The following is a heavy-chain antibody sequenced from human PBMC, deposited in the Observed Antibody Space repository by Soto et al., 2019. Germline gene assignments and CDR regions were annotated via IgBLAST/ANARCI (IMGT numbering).Heavy chain of an antibody. J-gene: IGHJ6*02. CDR1: GGSISSANYY. CDR2: IYYSGSS. V-gene: IGHV4-31*03. Sequence: SETLSLTCTVSGGSISSANYYWSWVRKHPGKGLEWIGHIYYSGSSYYNPSLQSRVTISVDTSKNQFSLQLSSVTVADTAVYYCARDSGVAVGSTRYYYGMDVWGQGTTVTVSS. D-gene: IGHD2-15*01. CDR3: ARDSGVAVGSTRYYYGMDV.